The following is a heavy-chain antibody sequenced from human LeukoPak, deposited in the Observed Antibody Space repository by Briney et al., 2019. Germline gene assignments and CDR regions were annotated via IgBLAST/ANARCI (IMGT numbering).Heavy chain of an antibody. CDR3: AAGIAVAGRSV. J-gene: IGHJ4*02. V-gene: IGHV3-66*02. CDR1: GFTVSSNY. CDR2: IYGGGST. Sequence: GGSLRLSCAASGFTVSSNYMSWVRQAPGKGLEWVSVIYGGGSTYYADSVKGRFTISRDNSKNTLYLQMNSLRAEDTAVYYCAAGIAVAGRSVWGQGTLVTVSS. D-gene: IGHD6-19*01.